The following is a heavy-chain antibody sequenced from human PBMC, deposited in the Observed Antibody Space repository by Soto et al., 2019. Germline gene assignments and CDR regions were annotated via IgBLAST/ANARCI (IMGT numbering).Heavy chain of an antibody. CDR2: IIPIFGTA. D-gene: IGHD6-19*01. CDR1: GGTFSSYA. J-gene: IGHJ6*02. Sequence: SVKVSCKASGGTFSSYAISWVRQAPGQGLEWMGGIIPIFGTANYAQKFQGRVTITADESTSTAYMELSSLRSEDTAVYYCASRIAVAGRYYYYGMDVWGQGTTVTVSS. CDR3: ASRIAVAGRYYYYGMDV. V-gene: IGHV1-69*13.